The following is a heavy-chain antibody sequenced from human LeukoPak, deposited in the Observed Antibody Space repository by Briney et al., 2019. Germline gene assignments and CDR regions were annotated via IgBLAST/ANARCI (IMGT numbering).Heavy chain of an antibody. V-gene: IGHV1-18*01. CDR3: ARDLFGVVASYYMDV. Sequence: ASVKVSCKASGYTFSSSGISWVRQAPGQGLWWMGWISAYNGKTNYAQKLQGRVTMTTDTSTSTAYMELSSLRSDDTAVYYCARDLFGVVASYYMDVWGKGTTVTASS. CDR2: ISAYNGKT. J-gene: IGHJ6*03. CDR1: GYTFSSSG. D-gene: IGHD3-22*01.